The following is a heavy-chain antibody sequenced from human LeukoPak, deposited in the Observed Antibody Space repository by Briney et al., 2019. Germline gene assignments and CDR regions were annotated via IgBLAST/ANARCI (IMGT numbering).Heavy chain of an antibody. Sequence: SVKVSCKASGGTFSSYAISWVRQAPGQGPEWMGRIIPIFGTANYAQKFQGRVAITTDESTSTAYMELSSLRSEDTAVYYCARAGYSYGSLDYWGQGTLVTVSS. D-gene: IGHD5-18*01. J-gene: IGHJ4*02. CDR2: IIPIFGTA. V-gene: IGHV1-69*05. CDR3: ARAGYSYGSLDY. CDR1: GGTFSSYA.